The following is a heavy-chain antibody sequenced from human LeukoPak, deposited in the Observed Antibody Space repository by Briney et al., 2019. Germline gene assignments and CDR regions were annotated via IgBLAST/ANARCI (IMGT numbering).Heavy chain of an antibody. J-gene: IGHJ4*02. CDR3: AKDNSFRGYSYGTFDY. D-gene: IGHD5-18*01. CDR1: GFTVSSNY. V-gene: IGHV3-53*01. CDR2: IYSGGST. Sequence: GGSLRLSCAASGFTVSSNYMSWVRQAPGKGLEWVSVIYSGGSTYYADSVKGRFTISRDNSKNTLYLQMNSLRAEDTAVYYCAKDNSFRGYSYGTFDYWGQGTLVTVSS.